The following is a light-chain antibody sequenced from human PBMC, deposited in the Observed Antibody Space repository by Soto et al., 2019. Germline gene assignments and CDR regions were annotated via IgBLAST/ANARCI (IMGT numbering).Light chain of an antibody. CDR2: ATS. J-gene: IGKJ2*03. Sequence: EIVLTQSPGTLSLSPGDRVTLSCRASQSVSSNYLAWYQQKPGQAPRLLIYATSSRATGIPDRFSGSGSGPDFTLTISRLEPEDFAMYYCQQYGDYNSPRYSFGQGTRLQI. CDR3: QQYGDYNSPRYS. V-gene: IGKV3-20*01. CDR1: QSVSSNY.